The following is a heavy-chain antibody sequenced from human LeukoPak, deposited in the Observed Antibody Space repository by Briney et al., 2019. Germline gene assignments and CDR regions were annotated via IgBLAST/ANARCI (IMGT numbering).Heavy chain of an antibody. CDR3: ARARVSVSPSSDY. V-gene: IGHV1-2*06. D-gene: IGHD6-6*01. J-gene: IGHJ4*02. CDR1: GYTFTGHY. CDR2: INPNSGDT. Sequence: GASVKVSCKASGYTFTGHYIHWVRQAPGQGLEWMGRINPNSGDTNYVQKFQGRVTVTRDTSISTAYMELTRLTYDDTAVYYCARARVSVSPSSDYWGQGTLVTVSS.